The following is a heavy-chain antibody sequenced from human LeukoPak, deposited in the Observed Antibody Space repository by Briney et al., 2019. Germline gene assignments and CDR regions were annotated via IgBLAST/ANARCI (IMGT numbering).Heavy chain of an antibody. CDR2: ISSSSSYI. CDR3: ARDEGSGFDY. Sequence: GGSLRLSCAASGFTFSSYSVNWVRQAPGKGLEWVSSISSSSSYIYYADSVKGRFTISRGNAKNSLYLQMNSLRAEDTAVYYCARDEGSGFDYWGQGTLVTVSS. J-gene: IGHJ4*02. CDR1: GFTFSSYS. V-gene: IGHV3-21*01. D-gene: IGHD2-15*01.